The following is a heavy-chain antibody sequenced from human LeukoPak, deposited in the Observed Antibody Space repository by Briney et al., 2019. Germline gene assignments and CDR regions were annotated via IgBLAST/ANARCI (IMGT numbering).Heavy chain of an antibody. Sequence: KPSETLSLTCAVYGGSFSGYYWSWIRQPPGKGLEWIGEINHSGSTNYNPSLKSRATISVDTSKNQFSLKLSSVTAADTAVYYCARAYYGEAYWGQGTLVTVSS. J-gene: IGHJ4*02. CDR3: ARAYYGEAY. D-gene: IGHD3-10*01. CDR2: INHSGST. CDR1: GGSFSGYY. V-gene: IGHV4-34*01.